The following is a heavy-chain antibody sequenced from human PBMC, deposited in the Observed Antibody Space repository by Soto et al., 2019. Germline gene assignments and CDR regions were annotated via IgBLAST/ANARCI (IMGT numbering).Heavy chain of an antibody. CDR1: GGSISRGDYY. CDR3: ASKKKNWGLGY. V-gene: IGHV4-30-4*01. D-gene: IGHD7-27*01. CDR2: IYYSGST. J-gene: IGHJ4*02. Sequence: LSLTCTVSGGSISRGDYYWSWIRQPPGKGLEWIGYIYYSGSTYYNPSLKSRVTISVDTSKNQFSLKLSSVTAADTAVYYCASKKKNWGLGYWGQGTLVTVSS.